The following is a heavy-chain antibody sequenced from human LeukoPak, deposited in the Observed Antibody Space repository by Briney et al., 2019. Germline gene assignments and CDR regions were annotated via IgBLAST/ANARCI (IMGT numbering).Heavy chain of an antibody. V-gene: IGHV4-61*02. CDR3: ARGKAVAGTFDY. CDR2: IYTSGST. D-gene: IGHD6-19*01. Sequence: SETLSLTCTVSGGSISSGSYYWSWIRQPAGKGLEWIGRIYTSGSTNYNPSHKSRVTISVDTSKNQFSLKLSSVTAADTAVYYCARGKAVAGTFDYWGQGTLVTVSS. J-gene: IGHJ4*02. CDR1: GGSISSGSYY.